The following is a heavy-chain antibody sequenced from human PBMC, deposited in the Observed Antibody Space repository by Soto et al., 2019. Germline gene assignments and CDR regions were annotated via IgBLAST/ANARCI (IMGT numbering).Heavy chain of an antibody. Sequence: ASVKVSCKASGYTCSSHDINWVLQAPGHGPEWMGWMNPNSGNTGYAQKFQGRLTMTSSTSISTAYMELSSLRSEDTAAYYCARSRLGYFGYWGQGSLVTVSS. D-gene: IGHD3-9*01. J-gene: IGHJ4*02. CDR3: ARSRLGYFGY. V-gene: IGHV1-8*01. CDR1: GYTCSSHD. CDR2: MNPNSGNT.